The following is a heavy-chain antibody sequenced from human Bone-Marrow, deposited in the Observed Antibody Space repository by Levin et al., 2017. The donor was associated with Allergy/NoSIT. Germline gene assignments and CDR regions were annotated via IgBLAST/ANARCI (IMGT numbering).Heavy chain of an antibody. CDR1: GYTLTELS. D-gene: IGHD6-13*01. V-gene: IGHV1-24*01. CDR3: ATDAAAGAHIYYYYYYGMDG. Sequence: ASVKVSCKVSGYTLTELSMHWVRQAPGKGLEWMGGFDPEDGETIYAQKFQGRVTMTEDTSTDTAYMELSSLRSEDTAVYYCATDAAAGAHIYYYYYYGMDGWGQGTTVTVSS. J-gene: IGHJ6*02. CDR2: FDPEDGET.